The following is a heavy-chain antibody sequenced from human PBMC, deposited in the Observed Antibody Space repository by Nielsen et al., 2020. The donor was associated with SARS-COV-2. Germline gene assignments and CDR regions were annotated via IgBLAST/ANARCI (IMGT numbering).Heavy chain of an antibody. CDR3: ARQGSYGYLHNYYYYGMDV. V-gene: IGHV4-30-4*01. J-gene: IGHJ6*02. CDR1: GGSISSGDYY. Sequence: SETLSLTCTVSGGSISSGDYYWSWIRQPPGKGLEWIGYIYYSGSTYYNPSLKSRVTISVDTSKNQFSLKLSSVTAADTAVYYCARQGSYGYLHNYYYYGMDVWGQGTTVTVSS. D-gene: IGHD5-18*01. CDR2: IYYSGST.